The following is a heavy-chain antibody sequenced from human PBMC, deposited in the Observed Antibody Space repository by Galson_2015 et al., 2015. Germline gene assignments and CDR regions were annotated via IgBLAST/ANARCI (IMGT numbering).Heavy chain of an antibody. Sequence: PALVKPTQTLTLTCTFSGFSLSASGMGVGWIRQPPGKALEWLALIYWDADKRYRPALKSRLAITKGTSQNQEALTMTNMDTVDTATYYCVRSTFDDFWSGNYYFDQWGQGTLVTVSS. CDR3: VRSTFDDFWSGNYYFDQ. V-gene: IGHV2-5*02. J-gene: IGHJ4*02. CDR2: IYWDADK. CDR1: GFSLSASGMG. D-gene: IGHD3-3*01.